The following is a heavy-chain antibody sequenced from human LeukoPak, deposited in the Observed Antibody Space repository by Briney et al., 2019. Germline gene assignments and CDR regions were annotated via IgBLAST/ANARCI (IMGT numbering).Heavy chain of an antibody. Sequence: SETLSLTCTVSGGSISSSNFYWGWIRQPPGKGLEWIGSIYYSGSTYYNPSLKSRVSISVNTSKNQFSLKLSSVTAADTAVYYCARDARVQKWFGELLKTTTYYFDYWGQGTLVTVSS. CDR3: ARDARVQKWFGELLKTTTYYFDY. J-gene: IGHJ4*02. D-gene: IGHD3-10*01. CDR1: GGSISSSNFY. V-gene: IGHV4-39*07. CDR2: IYYSGST.